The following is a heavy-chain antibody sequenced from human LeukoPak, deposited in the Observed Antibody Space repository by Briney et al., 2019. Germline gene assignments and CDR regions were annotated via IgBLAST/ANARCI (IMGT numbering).Heavy chain of an antibody. D-gene: IGHD2-15*01. CDR3: ARGRKPRSGGSSLF. CDR1: GGSFSGYY. CDR2: INHSGST. Sequence: SETLSLICAVYGGSFSGYYWSWIRQPPGKGLDWIGEINHSGSTDYNPSLKSRVTISVDTSKNQFSLKLSSVTAADTAVYYCARGRKPRSGGSSLFWGQGTLVTVSS. V-gene: IGHV4-34*01. J-gene: IGHJ4*02.